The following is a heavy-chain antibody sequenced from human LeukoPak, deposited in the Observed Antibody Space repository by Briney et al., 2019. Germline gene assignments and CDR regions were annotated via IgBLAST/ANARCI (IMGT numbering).Heavy chain of an antibody. J-gene: IGHJ4*02. CDR1: RYTFTGYY. V-gene: IGHV1-2*02. CDR3: ARDPDILTGYYDYVWGSYPRDY. Sequence: ASVKVSCKASRYTFTGYYMHWVRQAPGQGLEWMGWINPNSGGTNYAQKFQGRVTMTRDTSISTAYMELSRLRSDDTAVYYCARDPDILTGYYDYVWGSYPRDYWGQGTLVTVSS. D-gene: IGHD3-16*02. CDR2: INPNSGGT.